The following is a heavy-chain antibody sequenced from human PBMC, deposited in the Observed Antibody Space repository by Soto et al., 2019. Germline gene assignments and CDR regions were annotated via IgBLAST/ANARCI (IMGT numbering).Heavy chain of an antibody. CDR2: IYYSGST. Sequence: TSETLSLTCTVSGGSISSSSYYWGWIRQPPGKGLEWIGSIYYSGSTYYNPSLKSRVTISVDTSKNQFSLKLSSVTAADTAVYYCASQSMFYGMDVWGQGTTVTVSS. V-gene: IGHV4-39*01. D-gene: IGHD3-10*02. CDR1: GGSISSSSYY. J-gene: IGHJ6*02. CDR3: ASQSMFYGMDV.